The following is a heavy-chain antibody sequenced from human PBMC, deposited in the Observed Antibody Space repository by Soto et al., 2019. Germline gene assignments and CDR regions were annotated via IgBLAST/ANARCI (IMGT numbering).Heavy chain of an antibody. CDR3: ARHLVGSTRGNFDY. J-gene: IGHJ4*01. CDR2: IYPYDSDT. Sequence: GASLKISCQTSGYSFTSYWIGWVRQMPGKGMEWMGNIYPYDSDTRYSPSFQGQVTISADTSITTGYLQWSGLRASDTAMYFCARHLVGSTRGNFDYWGQGTLVTVSS. CDR1: GYSFTSYW. D-gene: IGHD2-2*01. V-gene: IGHV5-51*01.